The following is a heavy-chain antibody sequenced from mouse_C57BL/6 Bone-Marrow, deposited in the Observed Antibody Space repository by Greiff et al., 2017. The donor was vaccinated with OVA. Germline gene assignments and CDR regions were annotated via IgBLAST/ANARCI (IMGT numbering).Heavy chain of an antibody. J-gene: IGHJ3*01. CDR1: GYTFTSYW. CDR2: IDPSDSYT. D-gene: IGHD2-4*01. CDR3: ARGETYDYEGDWFAY. V-gene: IGHV1-69*01. Sequence: QVQLQQPGAELVMPGASVKLSCKASGYTFTSYWMHWVKQRPGQGLEWIGEIDPSDSYTNYNQKFKGKSTLTVDKSSSTAYMQLSSLTSEDSAVYYCARGETYDYEGDWFAYWGQGTLVTVSA.